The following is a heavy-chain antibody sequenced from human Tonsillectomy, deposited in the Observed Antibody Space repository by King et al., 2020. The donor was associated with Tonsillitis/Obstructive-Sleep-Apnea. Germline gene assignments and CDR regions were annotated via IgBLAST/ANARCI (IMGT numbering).Heavy chain of an antibody. CDR3: ARRYCTSTSCAIAYFDY. CDR2: IYYSGST. D-gene: IGHD2-2*01. CDR1: GGSISSYY. V-gene: IGHV4-59*08. J-gene: IGHJ4*02. Sequence: QLQESGPGLVKPSETLSLTCTVSGGSISSYYWSWIRQPPGKGLEWIGYIYYSGSTKYNPSLKSRVTISVDTSKNQFSLKLSSVTAADTAFYYCARRYCTSTSCAIAYFDYWGQGTLVTVSS.